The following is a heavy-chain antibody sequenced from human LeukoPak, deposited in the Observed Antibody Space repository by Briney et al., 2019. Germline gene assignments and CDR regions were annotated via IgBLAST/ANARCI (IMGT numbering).Heavy chain of an antibody. Sequence: SETLSLTCTVSGGSISSYYWSWIRQPPGKGLEWIGYIYYSGSTNYNPSLKSRVTISVDTSKNQFSLKLSSVTAADTAVYYCARHGVLRYFDWLDNWFDPWGQGTLVTVSS. D-gene: IGHD3-9*01. V-gene: IGHV4-59*08. J-gene: IGHJ5*02. CDR1: GGSISSYY. CDR2: IYYSGST. CDR3: ARHGVLRYFDWLDNWFDP.